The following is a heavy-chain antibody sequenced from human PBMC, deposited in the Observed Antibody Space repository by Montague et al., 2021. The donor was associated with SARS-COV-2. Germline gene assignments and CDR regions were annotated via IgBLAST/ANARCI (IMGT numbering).Heavy chain of an antibody. CDR2: IFKNGDI. Sequence: SETLSLTCTVSGGSITNDDWSWMRQPPGKGLQWIVNIFKNGDIXXXPSLGGRVIISADTSKSQFSLKVTSVTAADTAAYYCARYYERSLDVWGQGTPVTVSS. CDR1: GGSITNDD. J-gene: IGHJ6*02. CDR3: ARYYERSLDV. V-gene: IGHV4-59*08. D-gene: IGHD3-16*01.